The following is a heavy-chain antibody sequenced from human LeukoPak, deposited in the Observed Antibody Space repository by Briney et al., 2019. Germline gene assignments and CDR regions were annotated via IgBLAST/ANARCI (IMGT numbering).Heavy chain of an antibody. Sequence: SETLSLTCTVSGGSITRSSYHWGWIRQPPGKGLEWIGSIYYSGTTYYNPALKSRITILVDTSKSQFSLKLSSVTAADTAVYYCAKGALPDYWGQGTLVTVSS. CDR1: GGSITRSSYH. CDR2: IYYSGTT. J-gene: IGHJ4*02. V-gene: IGHV4-39*07. CDR3: AKGALPDY.